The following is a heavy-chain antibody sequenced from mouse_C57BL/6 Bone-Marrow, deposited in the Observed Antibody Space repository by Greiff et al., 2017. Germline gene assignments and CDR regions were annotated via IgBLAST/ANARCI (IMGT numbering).Heavy chain of an antibody. Sequence: VQLQQSGAELARPGASVKLSCKASGYTFTSYGISWVKQRTGQGLEWIGEIYPRSGNTYYNEKFKGKATLTADKSSRTASMELRSLTSEDSAVXFCSRRGYYGSSYEYFAYWGQGTTLTVSS. CDR2: IYPRSGNT. V-gene: IGHV1-81*01. CDR1: GYTFTSYG. D-gene: IGHD1-1*01. CDR3: SRRGYYGSSYEYFAY. J-gene: IGHJ2*01.